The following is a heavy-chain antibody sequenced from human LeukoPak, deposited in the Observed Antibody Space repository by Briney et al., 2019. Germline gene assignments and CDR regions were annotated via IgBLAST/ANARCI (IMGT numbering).Heavy chain of an antibody. J-gene: IGHJ4*02. CDR3: AKRTSGWYFPDC. Sequence: GGSLRLSCAASGFTFSSYAMSWVRQAPGKGLEWVAAITGSGGSRHYADAVTGRFTISRDNSKNTLYLQMSSLRAEDTAVYYCAKRTSGWYFPDCWGQGTLVTVSS. CDR1: GFTFSSYA. CDR2: ITGSGGSR. V-gene: IGHV3-23*01. D-gene: IGHD6-19*01.